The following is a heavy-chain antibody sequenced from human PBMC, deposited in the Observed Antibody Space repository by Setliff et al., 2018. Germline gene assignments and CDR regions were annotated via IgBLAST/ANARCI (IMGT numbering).Heavy chain of an antibody. CDR2: LYYSGNT. CDR3: ARGPPGYYYYMNV. Sequence: SETLSLTCNVSGGSISSYSWSWIRQTPGKGLKWIGYLYYSGNTNYNPSLKSRVTISGDTSQNYFSLKLTSVTEADTAGYYCARGPPGYYYYMNVWGQGTTVTVSS. CDR1: GGSISSYS. J-gene: IGHJ6*03. V-gene: IGHV4-59*01.